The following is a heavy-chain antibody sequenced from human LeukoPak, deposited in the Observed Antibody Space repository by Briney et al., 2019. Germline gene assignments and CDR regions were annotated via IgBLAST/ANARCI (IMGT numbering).Heavy chain of an antibody. D-gene: IGHD5-18*01. CDR1: GGSISSGSYY. J-gene: IGHJ3*02. Sequence: PSETLSLTCTVSGGSISSGSYYWSWIRQPAGKGLEWIGRIYTSGSTNYNPSLKSRVTISVDTSKNQFSLKLSSVTAADTAVYYCARVDTAMVLDAFDIWGQGTMVTVSS. CDR2: IYTSGST. V-gene: IGHV4-61*02. CDR3: ARVDTAMVLDAFDI.